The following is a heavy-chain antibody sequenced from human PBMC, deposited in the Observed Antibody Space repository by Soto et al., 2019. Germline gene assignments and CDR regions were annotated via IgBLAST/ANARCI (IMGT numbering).Heavy chain of an antibody. J-gene: IGHJ4*02. D-gene: IGHD6-19*01. V-gene: IGHV4-59*01. CDR3: ARSVAVPGAHIDY. Sequence: SLTCSVSGGSISGSYWSWIRQSPGKGLEWLGYVYYTGSTNYSPSLRSRVSISVDTSKNEFSLRLSSVTAADTAVYFCARSVAVPGAHIDYWGQGXQVTVSS. CDR2: VYYTGST. CDR1: GGSISGSY.